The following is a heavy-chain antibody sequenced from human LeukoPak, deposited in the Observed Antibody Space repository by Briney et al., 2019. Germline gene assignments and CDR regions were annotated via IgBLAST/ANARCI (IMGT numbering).Heavy chain of an antibody. Sequence: ASVKVSCKASGYTFTSYGISWVRQAPGQGLEWMGWISAYNGNTNYAQKLQGRVTMTTDTSTSTAYMELRSLRSDDTAVYYCASGEHYDFWSGYWSPDYWGQGTLVTVSS. D-gene: IGHD3-3*01. V-gene: IGHV1-18*01. CDR1: GYTFTSYG. CDR3: ASGEHYDFWSGYWSPDY. J-gene: IGHJ4*02. CDR2: ISAYNGNT.